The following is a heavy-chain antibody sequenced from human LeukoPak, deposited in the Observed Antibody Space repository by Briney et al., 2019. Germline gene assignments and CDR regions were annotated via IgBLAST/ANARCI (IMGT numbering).Heavy chain of an antibody. CDR1: GFTFSSYA. CDR3: AKSIVVVPAAGGNYFDY. Sequence: GGSLRLSCAASGFTFSSYAMSWVRQAPGKGLEWVSAISGSAGSTYYADSVKGRFTISRDNSKNTLYLRMNSLRAEDTAVYYCAKSIVVVPAAGGNYFDYWGQGTLVTVSS. J-gene: IGHJ4*02. CDR2: ISGSAGST. V-gene: IGHV3-23*01. D-gene: IGHD2-2*01.